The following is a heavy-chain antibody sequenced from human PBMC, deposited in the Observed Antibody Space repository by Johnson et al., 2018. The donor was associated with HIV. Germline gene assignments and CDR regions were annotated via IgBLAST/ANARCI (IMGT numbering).Heavy chain of an antibody. Sequence: VQLVESGGGVVQPGGSLRLSCAASGFTFSSYWMSWVRQAPGKGLEWVANIKQDGSEKYYVDSVKGRFTISRDNAKNSLYLQMNSLRADDTALYYCARGVGSTTVAAFDIWGQGTMVTVSS. D-gene: IGHD1-26*01. CDR1: GFTFSSYW. CDR3: ARGVGSTTVAAFDI. J-gene: IGHJ3*02. CDR2: IKQDGSEK. V-gene: IGHV3-7*03.